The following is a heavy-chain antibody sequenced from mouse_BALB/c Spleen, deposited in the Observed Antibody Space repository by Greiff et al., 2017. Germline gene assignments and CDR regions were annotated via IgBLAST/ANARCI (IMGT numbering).Heavy chain of an antibody. CDR2: ISSGSSTI. V-gene: IGHV5-17*02. J-gene: IGHJ4*01. Sequence: EVKLMESGGGLVQPGGSRKLSCAASGFTFSSFGMHWVRQAPEKGLEWVAYISSGSSTIYYADTVKGRFTISRDNPKNTLFLQMTSLRSEDTAMYYCARNANYYAMDYWGQGTSVTVSS. CDR1: GFTFSSFG. CDR3: ARNANYYAMDY.